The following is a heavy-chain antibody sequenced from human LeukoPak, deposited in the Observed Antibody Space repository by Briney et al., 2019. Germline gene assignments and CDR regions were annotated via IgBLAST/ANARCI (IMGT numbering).Heavy chain of an antibody. CDR1: GFTLSSFW. V-gene: IGHV3-7*01. CDR2: IKPDGSEK. D-gene: IGHD2-2*01. J-gene: IGHJ4*02. Sequence: GGSLRLSCAASGFTLSSFWMNWVRQAPGKGLEWVANIKPDGSEKYYLDSVKGRFTISRDNAKNSLYLQVDSLRGEDTAVYYCAREDSIVGDCSCPSCQDPHPPFDYWGQGTLVTVSS. CDR3: AREDSIVGDCSCPSCQDPHPPFDY.